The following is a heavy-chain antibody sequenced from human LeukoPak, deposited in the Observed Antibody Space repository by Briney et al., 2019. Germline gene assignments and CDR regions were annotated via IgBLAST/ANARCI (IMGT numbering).Heavy chain of an antibody. J-gene: IGHJ5*02. CDR2: ITSSGTYI. D-gene: IGHD6-19*01. CDR3: ARVSSGWSSNRFDP. Sequence: GGSLRLSCAASGFTFNNYNMNWVRQAPGKALKWVSSITSSGTYIFYADSVKGRFTISRDNAKNSLYLQMNSLRAEDTAVYYCARVSSGWSSNRFDPWGQGTLVTVSS. CDR1: GFTFNNYN. V-gene: IGHV3-21*01.